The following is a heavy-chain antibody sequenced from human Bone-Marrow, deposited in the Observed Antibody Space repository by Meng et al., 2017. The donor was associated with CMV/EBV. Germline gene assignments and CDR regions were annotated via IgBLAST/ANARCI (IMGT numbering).Heavy chain of an antibody. D-gene: IGHD2-2*02. V-gene: IGHV3-20*01. Sequence: GESLKISCAASGFTFSNSGMHWVRQAPGKGLEWVSGINWNGGSTGYADSVKGRFTISRDNAKNSLYLQMNSLRAEDTALYHCARMQYQLLYGYYYGMDVWGQGTTVTVSS. CDR1: GFTFSNSG. CDR2: INWNGGST. J-gene: IGHJ6*02. CDR3: ARMQYQLLYGYYYGMDV.